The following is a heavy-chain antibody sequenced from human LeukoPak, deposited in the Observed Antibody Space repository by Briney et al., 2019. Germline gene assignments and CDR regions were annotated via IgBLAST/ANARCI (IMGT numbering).Heavy chain of an antibody. J-gene: IGHJ2*01. V-gene: IGHV3-23*01. Sequence: GGSLRLSCAASGVTFSTYAMSWVRQAPGEGLEWVSGIRGSGGSSYYADSVKGRFTISRDNSKNTLYLQMNSLRAEDTAVYYCAKVSGNWYFDLWGRGTLVTVSS. CDR2: IRGSGGSS. D-gene: IGHD3-3*02. CDR1: GVTFSTYA. CDR3: AKVSGNWYFDL.